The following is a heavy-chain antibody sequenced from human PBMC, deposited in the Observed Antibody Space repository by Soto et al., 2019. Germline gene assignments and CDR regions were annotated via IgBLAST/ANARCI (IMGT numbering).Heavy chain of an antibody. D-gene: IGHD2-15*01. CDR3: ARGGGYDYYYGMDV. V-gene: IGHV3-33*08. CDR2: IWYDGSNK. J-gene: IGHJ6*02. Sequence: GGSLRLSCAASGFTFSSYGMHWVRQAPGKGLEWVAVIWYDGSNKYYADSVKGRFTISRDNSKNTLYLQMNSLRAEDTAVYYCARGGGYDYYYGMDVWGQGTTVTV. CDR1: GFTFSSYG.